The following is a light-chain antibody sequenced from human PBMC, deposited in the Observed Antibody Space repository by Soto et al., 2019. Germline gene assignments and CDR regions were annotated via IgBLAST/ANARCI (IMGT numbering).Light chain of an antibody. CDR1: QSVTSNY. V-gene: IGKV3-20*01. Sequence: EIVLTQSPGTLSLSPGERATLSCRASQSVTSNYLAWYQQKPGQAPRLLIYGASSRATGIPDRFSGSGSGTDFTLSISRLNAEDFAVFYCQQYGSSPFTFGPGTKVDIK. J-gene: IGKJ3*01. CDR3: QQYGSSPFT. CDR2: GAS.